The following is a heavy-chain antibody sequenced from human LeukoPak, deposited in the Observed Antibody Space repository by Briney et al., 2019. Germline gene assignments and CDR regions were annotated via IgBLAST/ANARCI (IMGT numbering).Heavy chain of an antibody. Sequence: SETLSLTCTVSGGSISSYYWSWIRQPAGKGLEWIGRIYTSGSTNYNPSLKSRVTMSVDTSKNQFSLKLSSVTAADTAVYYCARAVAAGFHYYYYYMDVWGKGTTVTVS. CDR3: ARAVAAGFHYYYYYMDV. D-gene: IGHD2-15*01. J-gene: IGHJ6*03. V-gene: IGHV4-4*07. CDR2: IYTSGST. CDR1: GGSISSYY.